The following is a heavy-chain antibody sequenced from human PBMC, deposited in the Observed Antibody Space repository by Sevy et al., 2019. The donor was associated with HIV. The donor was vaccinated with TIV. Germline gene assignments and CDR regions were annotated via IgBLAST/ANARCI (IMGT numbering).Heavy chain of an antibody. D-gene: IGHD3-22*01. CDR2: IIPIFGTA. J-gene: IGHJ6*02. CDR3: ARDRSRTHYDSSGGGMDV. CDR1: GGTFSSYA. Sequence: ASVKVSCKASGGTFSSYAISWVRQAPGQGLEWMGGIIPIFGTANYAQKFQGRVTITADESTSTAYMELSSLRSEDTAVYYCARDRSRTHYDSSGGGMDVWGQGTTVTVSS. V-gene: IGHV1-69*13.